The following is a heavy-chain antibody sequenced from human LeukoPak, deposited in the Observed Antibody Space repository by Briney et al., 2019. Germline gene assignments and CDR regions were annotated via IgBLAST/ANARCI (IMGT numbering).Heavy chain of an antibody. J-gene: IGHJ3*02. CDR2: IYYSGST. D-gene: IGHD3-3*01. CDR1: GGSISSYY. CDR3: ARDSQITIFGVTKNYFDI. V-gene: IGHV4-59*01. Sequence: SETLCLTCTVSGGSISSYYWSWIRQPPGKGLEWIGYIYYSGSTNYNPSLKSRVTISIDTSKNQFSLKLSSVTAADTAVYYCARDSQITIFGVTKNYFDIWGQGTMVTVSS.